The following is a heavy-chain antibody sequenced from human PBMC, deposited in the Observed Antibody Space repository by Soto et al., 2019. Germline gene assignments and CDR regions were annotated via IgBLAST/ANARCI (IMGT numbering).Heavy chain of an antibody. Sequence: PSETLSLTCTVSGGSISSYYWSWIWQPPGKGLEWIGYIYYSGSTNYNPSLKSRVTISVDTSKNQFSLKLSSVTAADTAVYYCARGEIAAAGTSFHHWGQGTLVTVSS. CDR1: GGSISSYY. CDR3: ARGEIAAAGTSFHH. V-gene: IGHV4-59*01. J-gene: IGHJ1*01. D-gene: IGHD6-13*01. CDR2: IYYSGST.